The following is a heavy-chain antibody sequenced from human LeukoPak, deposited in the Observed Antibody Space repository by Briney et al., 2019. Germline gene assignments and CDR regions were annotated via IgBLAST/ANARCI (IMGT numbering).Heavy chain of an antibody. Sequence: GGSLRLSCAASGFGFSDYSLSWVRQAPGKGLEWVSFISSRGTHIYYADSVKGRFTISRDNAKASLDLQLNSLSAEDTAVYFCARDFRIAAAVPSYFDYWGPGVLVTVSS. CDR3: ARDFRIAAAVPSYFDY. J-gene: IGHJ4*02. D-gene: IGHD6-13*01. V-gene: IGHV3-21*01. CDR1: GFGFSDYS. CDR2: ISSRGTHI.